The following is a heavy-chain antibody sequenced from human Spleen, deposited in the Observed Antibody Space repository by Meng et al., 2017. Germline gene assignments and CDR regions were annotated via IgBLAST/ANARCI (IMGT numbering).Heavy chain of an antibody. J-gene: IGHJ5*02. V-gene: IGHV4-59*01. CDR3: ARSPGRYFDWPPNWFDP. CDR1: GGSISSYY. D-gene: IGHD3-9*01. Sequence: SETLSLTCTVSGGSISSYYWSWIRQPPGKGLEWIGYIYYSGSTNYNPSLKIRVTISVDTSKNQFSLKLSSVTAADTAVYYCARSPGRYFDWPPNWFDPWGQGTLVTVSS. CDR2: IYYSGST.